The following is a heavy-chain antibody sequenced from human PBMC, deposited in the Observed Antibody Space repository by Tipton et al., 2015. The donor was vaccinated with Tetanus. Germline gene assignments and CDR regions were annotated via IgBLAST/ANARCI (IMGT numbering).Heavy chain of an antibody. CDR1: GFTFSSYT. CDR3: ATYSSSRVV. CDR2: IRSSSSSI. D-gene: IGHD6-6*01. J-gene: IGHJ6*02. V-gene: IGHV3-21*01. Sequence: SLRLSCAASGFTFSSYTMNWVRQVPGKGLEWVSCIRSSSSSIKYADSVKGRFTISRDNDKNTLYLQMNSLRAEDTAMYYCATYSSSRVVWGQGTTVTVSS.